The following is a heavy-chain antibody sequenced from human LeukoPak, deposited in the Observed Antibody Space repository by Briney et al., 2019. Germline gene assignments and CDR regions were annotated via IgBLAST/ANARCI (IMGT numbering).Heavy chain of an antibody. CDR1: GITFSNAW. V-gene: IGHV3-15*07. CDR2: IKSKTDGGTT. D-gene: IGHD3-3*01. J-gene: IGHJ5*02. Sequence: GGTLRLSCAASGITFSNAWMNWVRQAPGKGLEWVGRIKSKTDGGTTDYAAPVKGRFTISRDDSKNTLYLQMNSLKTEDTAVYYCTTVAYYDFWSGSHNWFDPWGQGTLVTVSS. CDR3: TTVAYYDFWSGSHNWFDP.